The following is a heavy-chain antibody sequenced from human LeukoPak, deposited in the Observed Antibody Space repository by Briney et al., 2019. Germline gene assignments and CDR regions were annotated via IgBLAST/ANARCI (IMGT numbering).Heavy chain of an antibody. J-gene: IGHJ4*02. CDR3: ATLTRSRDFWSGDYRGGASDS. V-gene: IGHV5-51*01. CDR1: GYSFTSYW. Sequence: GESLKISCKGSGYSFTSYWIGWVRQMPGKGLEWMGIIYPGDADTRYSPAFQGQVTISADKSITTAYLQWSSLKASDTAMYYCATLTRSRDFWSGDYRGGASDSWGQGTLVTVSS. D-gene: IGHD3-3*01. CDR2: IYPGDADT.